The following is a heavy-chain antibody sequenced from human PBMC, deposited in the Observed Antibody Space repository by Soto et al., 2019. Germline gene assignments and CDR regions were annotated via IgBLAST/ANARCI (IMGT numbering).Heavy chain of an antibody. CDR2: ITPVRGTV. Sequence: QVQLVQSGAEVKKPGSSVKVSCKTSGGSFGGYVIRWVRQAPGQGVEWMGGITPVRGTVDYAQKFQGRVTISADELSTIAYMVLSILTSEATAVYFCARGRIVIAARRFYDAMDDWGQGTTVVVSS. CDR3: ARGRIVIAARRFYDAMDD. V-gene: IGHV1-69*01. D-gene: IGHD6-6*01. CDR1: GGSFGGYV. J-gene: IGHJ6*02.